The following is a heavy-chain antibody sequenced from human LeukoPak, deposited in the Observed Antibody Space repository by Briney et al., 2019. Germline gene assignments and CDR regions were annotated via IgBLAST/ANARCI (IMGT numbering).Heavy chain of an antibody. Sequence: GASVKVSCKASGYTFTNYGINWVRQAPGQGLEWMGWISAYNGNTNYAQKLQGRVTMTTDTSTSTAYMELRSLRSDDTAVYYCARRQSRYYYDSSGYAALDYWGQGTLVTVSS. V-gene: IGHV1-18*01. CDR2: ISAYNGNT. CDR3: ARRQSRYYYDSSGYAALDY. D-gene: IGHD3-22*01. CDR1: GYTFTNYG. J-gene: IGHJ4*02.